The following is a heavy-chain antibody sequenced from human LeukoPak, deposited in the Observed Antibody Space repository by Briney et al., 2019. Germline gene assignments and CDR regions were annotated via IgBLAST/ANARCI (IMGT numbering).Heavy chain of an antibody. V-gene: IGHV4-34*01. CDR1: GESFSGYC. CDR3: ARGPDTAMVNHYYGMDV. CDR2: INHSGST. J-gene: IGHJ6*02. Sequence: SETLSLTCAVYGESFSGYCWSWIRQPPGKGLEWIGEINHSGSTNYNPSLKSRVTISVDTSKNQFSLKLSSVTAADTAVYYCARGPDTAMVNHYYGMDVWGQGTTVTVSS. D-gene: IGHD5-18*01.